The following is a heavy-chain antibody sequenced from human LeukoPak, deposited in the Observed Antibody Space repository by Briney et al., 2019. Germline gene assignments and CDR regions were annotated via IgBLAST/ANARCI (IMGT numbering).Heavy chain of an antibody. V-gene: IGHV1-8*01. CDR3: ARSVWYSSSSPIFAYYFDS. Sequence: ASVKVSCKASGYTFTSYDINWVRQATGQGLEWMGWMNPNSGNTGYAQKFQGRVAMTRNTSISTAYMELSSLRSEDTAVYYCARSVWYSSSSPIFAYYFDSWGQGTLVTVSS. D-gene: IGHD6-6*01. J-gene: IGHJ4*02. CDR1: GYTFTSYD. CDR2: MNPNSGNT.